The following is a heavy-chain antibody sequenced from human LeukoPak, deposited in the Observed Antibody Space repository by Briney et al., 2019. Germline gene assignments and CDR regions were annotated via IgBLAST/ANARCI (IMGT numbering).Heavy chain of an antibody. CDR1: GFTFSNAW. CDR3: TTLEEYDSSGYYYSNDY. V-gene: IGHV3-15*07. CDR2: IKSKTDGGTT. D-gene: IGHD3-22*01. J-gene: IGHJ4*02. Sequence: GGSLRLSCAASGFTFSNAWMNWVRQAPGKGLEWVSRIKSKTDGGTTDYAAPVKGRFTISRDDSKNTLYLQMNSLKTEDTAVYYCTTLEEYDSSGYYYSNDYWGQGTLVTVSS.